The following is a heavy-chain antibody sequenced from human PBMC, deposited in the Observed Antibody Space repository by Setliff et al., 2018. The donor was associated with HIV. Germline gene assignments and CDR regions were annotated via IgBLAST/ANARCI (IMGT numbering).Heavy chain of an antibody. CDR1: GFTFSTYG. CDR3: ARDSDYYGSGSYYRLGDKWYFDL. D-gene: IGHD3-10*01. J-gene: IGHJ2*01. CDR2: MKYDGTEI. V-gene: IGHV3-33*01. Sequence: GGSLRLSCAVSGFTFSTYGMHWVRQAPGKGLEWVASMKYDGTEIYYVDAVKGRFTISRDNAKNTLYLQMNSLRAEDTAVYYCARDSDYYGSGSYYRLGDKWYFDLWGRGTLVTVSS.